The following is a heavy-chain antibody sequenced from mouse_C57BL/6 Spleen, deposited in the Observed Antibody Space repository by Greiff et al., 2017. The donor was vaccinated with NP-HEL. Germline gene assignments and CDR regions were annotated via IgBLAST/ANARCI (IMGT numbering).Heavy chain of an antibody. CDR1: GFTFSDYY. CDR3: ARDLGFYAMDY. D-gene: IGHD4-1*01. CDR2: INYDGSST. J-gene: IGHJ4*01. Sequence: EVKVVESEGGLVQPGSSMKLSCTASGFTFSDYYMAWVRQVPEKGLEWVANINYDGSSTYYLDSLKSRFIISRDNAKNILYLQMSSLKSEDTATYYCARDLGFYAMDYWGQGTSVTVSS. V-gene: IGHV5-16*01.